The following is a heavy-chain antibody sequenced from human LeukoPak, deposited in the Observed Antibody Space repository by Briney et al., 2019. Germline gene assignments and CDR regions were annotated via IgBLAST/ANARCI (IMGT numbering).Heavy chain of an antibody. Sequence: GGSLRLSCAASGFTFSSYWMSWVRQAPGKGLEWVANIKQDGSEKYYVDSVKGRFTISRDNAKNSLYLQLNSLRVEDTAVYYCARDYGYGDCFDYWGQGTLVTVSS. D-gene: IGHD4-17*01. CDR2: IKQDGSEK. J-gene: IGHJ4*02. V-gene: IGHV3-7*01. CDR3: ARDYGYGDCFDY. CDR1: GFTFSSYW.